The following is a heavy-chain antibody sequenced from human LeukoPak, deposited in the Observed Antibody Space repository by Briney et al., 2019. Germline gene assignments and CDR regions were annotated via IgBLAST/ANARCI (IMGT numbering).Heavy chain of an antibody. CDR1: GGSISSYY. Sequence: SETLSLTCTVSGGSISSYYWSWIRQPPGKGLEWIGYIYYSGSTNYNPSLKSRVTISVDTSKNQFSLKLSSVTAADTAVYYCARGVTGGWYGDFQHWGQGTLVTVSS. CDR2: IYYSGST. J-gene: IGHJ1*01. D-gene: IGHD6-19*01. CDR3: ARGVTGGWYGDFQH. V-gene: IGHV4-59*01.